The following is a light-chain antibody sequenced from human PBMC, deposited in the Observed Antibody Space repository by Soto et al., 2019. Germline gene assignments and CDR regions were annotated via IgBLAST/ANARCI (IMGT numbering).Light chain of an antibody. CDR3: STWDDALNGVV. CDR1: SSNIGSNT. CDR2: RDD. V-gene: IGLV1-44*01. J-gene: IGLJ2*01. Sequence: QSVLTQSPSASGTPGQTVTISCSGSSSNIGSNTMNWYQQFPGTAPKLFIYRDDQRPSGVPDRFSGSRSGTLASLTISGLQSEDEADYFCSTWDDALNGVVFGGGTQLTVL.